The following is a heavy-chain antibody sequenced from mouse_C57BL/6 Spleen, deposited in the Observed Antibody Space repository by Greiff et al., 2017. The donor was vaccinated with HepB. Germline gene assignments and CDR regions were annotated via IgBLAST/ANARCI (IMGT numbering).Heavy chain of an antibody. CDR3: ARRRYGSSYVSYWYFDV. CDR2: ISSGSSTI. V-gene: IGHV5-17*01. J-gene: IGHJ1*03. D-gene: IGHD1-1*01. Sequence: EVKVVESGGGLVKPGGSLKLSCAASGFTFSDYGMHWVRQAPEKGLEWVAYISSGSSTIYYADTVKGRYTISRDNAKNTLVLQMTSLRSEDTAMYYCARRRYGSSYVSYWYFDVWGTGTTVTVSS. CDR1: GFTFSDYG.